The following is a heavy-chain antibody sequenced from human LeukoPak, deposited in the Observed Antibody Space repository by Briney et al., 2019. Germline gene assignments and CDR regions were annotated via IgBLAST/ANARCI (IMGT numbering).Heavy chain of an antibody. CDR1: GFTFSSYW. Sequence: GGSLRLSCAASGFTFSSYWMSWVRQAPGKGLEWVANIKQDGSEKYYVDSVKGRFTISRDNAKNSLYLQMNSLRAEDTAVYYCARGQSITIFGVVIRGRDYFDYWGQGTLVTVSS. CDR2: IKQDGSEK. J-gene: IGHJ4*02. D-gene: IGHD3-3*01. V-gene: IGHV3-7*01. CDR3: ARGQSITIFGVVIRGRDYFDY.